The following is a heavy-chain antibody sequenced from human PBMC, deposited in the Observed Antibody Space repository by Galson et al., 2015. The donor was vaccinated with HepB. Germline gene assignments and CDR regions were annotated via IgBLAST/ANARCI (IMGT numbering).Heavy chain of an antibody. CDR3: TTRIGAVGDYDFWSGLSNAFDI. Sequence: SLRLSCAASGFTFSNAWMNWVRQAPGKGLEWVGRIKSKTDGGTTDYAAPVKGRFTVSRDDSKNTLYLQMNSLKTEDTAVYYCTTRIGAVGDYDFWSGLSNAFDIWGQGTMVTVSS. V-gene: IGHV3-15*07. D-gene: IGHD3-3*01. CDR1: GFTFSNAW. CDR2: IKSKTDGGTT. J-gene: IGHJ3*02.